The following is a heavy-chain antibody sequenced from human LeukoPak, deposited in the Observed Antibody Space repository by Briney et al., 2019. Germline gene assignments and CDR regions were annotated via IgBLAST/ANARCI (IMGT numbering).Heavy chain of an antibody. Sequence: PGGSLRLSCAASGFTVSTNYMSWVRQAPGKGLEWVSIIYSGGTTYYADSVKGRFTISRDNSKNTLYLQMNSLRAEDTAVYYCSQGITGTRYYYGMDVWGQGTTVTVSS. D-gene: IGHD2-2*01. CDR3: SQGITGTRYYYGMDV. V-gene: IGHV3-53*01. CDR2: IYSGGTT. J-gene: IGHJ6*02. CDR1: GFTVSTNY.